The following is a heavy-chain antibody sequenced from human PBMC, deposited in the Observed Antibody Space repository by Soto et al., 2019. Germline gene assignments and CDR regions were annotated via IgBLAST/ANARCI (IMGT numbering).Heavy chain of an antibody. V-gene: IGHV3-23*01. CDR1: GFTFSSYA. D-gene: IGHD6-13*01. J-gene: IGHJ6*02. CDR2: ISGSGDST. CDR3: AKDRDWAAAGPTKLYGMHV. Sequence: EVQLLESGGGLVQPGGSLRLSCAASGFTFSSYAMSWVRQAPGKGLEWVSVISGSGDSTYYAESVRGRFTISRDNSKNTLYLQLNSLSAEDTAVYYCAKDRDWAAAGPTKLYGMHVWGQGTTVTVTS.